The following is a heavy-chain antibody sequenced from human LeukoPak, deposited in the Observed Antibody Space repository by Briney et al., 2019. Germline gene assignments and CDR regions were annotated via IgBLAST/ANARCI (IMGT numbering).Heavy chain of an antibody. V-gene: IGHV3-33*08. Sequence: PGGSLRLSCSASGFTFSSCAMHWVRQAPGKGLEWVAVIWYDGSNKYYADSVKGRFTISRDNSKNTLYLQMNSLRAEDTAVYYCARDVGLLWFGESPAGFDYWGQGTLVTVSS. CDR3: ARDVGLLWFGESPAGFDY. CDR1: GFTFSSCA. J-gene: IGHJ4*02. CDR2: IWYDGSNK. D-gene: IGHD3-10*01.